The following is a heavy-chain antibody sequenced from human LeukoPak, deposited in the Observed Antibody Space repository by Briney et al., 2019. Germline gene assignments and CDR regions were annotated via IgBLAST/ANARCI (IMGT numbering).Heavy chain of an antibody. D-gene: IGHD3-10*01. CDR2: IYYSGST. V-gene: IGHV4-39*02. J-gene: IGHJ4*02. CDR3: ARDYGSGSYGVYFDY. CDR1: GGSISSSSYY. Sequence: PSETLSLTCTVSGGSISSSSYYWGWIRQPPGKGLEWIGSIYYSGSTYYNPSLKSRVTISVDTSKNQFSLKLSSVTAADTAVYYCARDYGSGSYGVYFDYWGQGTLVTVSS.